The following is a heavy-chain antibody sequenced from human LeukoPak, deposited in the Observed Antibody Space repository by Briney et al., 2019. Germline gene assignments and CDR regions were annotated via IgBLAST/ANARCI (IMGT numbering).Heavy chain of an antibody. J-gene: IGHJ4*02. V-gene: IGHV3-30-3*01. CDR3: ARVSIVLMVYASFDY. D-gene: IGHD2-8*01. CDR2: IPYDGSNK. CDR1: GFTFSSCA. Sequence: GGSLRLSCAASGFTFSSCAMHWVRQAPGKGLEWVAVIPYDGSNKYYADSVKGRFTISRDNSKNTLYLQMNSLRAEDTAVYYCARVSIVLMVYASFDYWGQGTLVTVSS.